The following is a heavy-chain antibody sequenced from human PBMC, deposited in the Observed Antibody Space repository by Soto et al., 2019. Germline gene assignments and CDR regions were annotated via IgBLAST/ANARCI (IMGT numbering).Heavy chain of an antibody. Sequence: GGSLRLSCAASGFTFSDHYMDWVRQAPGKGLEWVGRTRNKANSYTTEYAASVKGRFTISRDDSKNSLYLQMNSLKTEDTAVYYCARVRGGYCSGGSCYSREYYFDYWGQGTLVTVSS. CDR3: ARVRGGYCSGGSCYSREYYFDY. CDR2: TRNKANSYTT. D-gene: IGHD2-15*01. J-gene: IGHJ4*02. V-gene: IGHV3-72*01. CDR1: GFTFSDHY.